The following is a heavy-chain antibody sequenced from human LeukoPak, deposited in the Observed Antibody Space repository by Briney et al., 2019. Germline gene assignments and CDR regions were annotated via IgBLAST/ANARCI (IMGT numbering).Heavy chain of an antibody. CDR1: GGSISSHY. J-gene: IGHJ5*02. CDR2: IYTSGST. Sequence: SETLSLTCTVSGGSISSHYWSWIRQPAGKGLEWIGRIYTSGSTNYNPSLKSRVTMSVDTSKNQFSLKLSSVTAADTAVYYCARDGPVWFGESSPWFDPWGQGTLVTVSS. D-gene: IGHD3-10*01. CDR3: ARDGPVWFGESSPWFDP. V-gene: IGHV4-4*07.